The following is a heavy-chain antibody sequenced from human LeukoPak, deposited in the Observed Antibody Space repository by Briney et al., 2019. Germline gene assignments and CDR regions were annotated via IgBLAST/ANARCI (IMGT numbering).Heavy chain of an antibody. CDR1: GGSISSSSYY. J-gene: IGHJ6*03. V-gene: IGHV4-39*01. Sequence: SETLSLTCTVSGGSISSSSYYWGWIRQPPGKGLEWIGSIYYSGSAYYNPSLKSRVTISVDTSKNQFSLKLSSVTAADTAVYYCARRVQQLSYYYYMDVWGKGTTVTVSS. CDR2: IYYSGSA. D-gene: IGHD6-13*01. CDR3: ARRVQQLSYYYYMDV.